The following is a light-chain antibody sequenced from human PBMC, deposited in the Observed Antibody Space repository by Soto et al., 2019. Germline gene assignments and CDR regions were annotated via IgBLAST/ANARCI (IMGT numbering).Light chain of an antibody. J-gene: IGKJ1*01. CDR3: QQRANGPWT. V-gene: IGKV3-11*01. Sequence: EIVLTQSPATLSLSPGDGATLSCSASQTITKYLAWYQQKPGQAPRLLIYESSEMASGVPSRFSGGGNGTDFTLTIRSLEPEDCAFYYCQQRANGPWTFGQGTRVEL. CDR1: QTITKY. CDR2: ESS.